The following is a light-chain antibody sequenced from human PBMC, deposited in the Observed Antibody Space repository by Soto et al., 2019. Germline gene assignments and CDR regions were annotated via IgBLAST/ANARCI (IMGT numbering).Light chain of an antibody. CDR2: GAS. Sequence: EIVMPQSPATMSVSPGERSTLSCRASQSVSSNLAWYQQKPGQAHRLLIYGASTRATGIPARFSGSGSGTEFTLTISNLQPEDVATYYCLQHNSFPRTFGGGIKVDI. CDR1: QSVSSN. J-gene: IGKJ4*01. V-gene: IGKV3-15*01. CDR3: LQHNSFPRT.